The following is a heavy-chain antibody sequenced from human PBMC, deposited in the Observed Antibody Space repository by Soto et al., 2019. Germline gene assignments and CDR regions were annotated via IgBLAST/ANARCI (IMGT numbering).Heavy chain of an antibody. V-gene: IGHV2-70*04. J-gene: IGHJ5*02. CDR3: ARTLGSRKHHAYTWFDP. Sequence: SGPTLVNPTQTLTLTCTFSGFSLSTSGMRVSWIRQPPGKALEWLARIDWDDDKFYSTSLKTRLTISKDTSKNQVVLTMTNMDPVDTPTYYCARTLGSRKHHAYTWFDPWGQGTLVTVSS. D-gene: IGHD5-18*01. CDR1: GFSLSTSGMR. CDR2: IDWDDDK.